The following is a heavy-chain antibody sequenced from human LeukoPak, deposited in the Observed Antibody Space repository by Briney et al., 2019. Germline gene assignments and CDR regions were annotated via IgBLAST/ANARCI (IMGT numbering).Heavy chain of an antibody. CDR1: GFTFSSYG. D-gene: IGHD6-13*01. CDR2: ISYDGSNK. V-gene: IGHV3-30*18. J-gene: IGHJ4*02. Sequence: GRSLRLSCAASGFTFSSYGMHWVRPAPGKGLEWVAVISYDGSNKYYADSVKGRFTISRDNSKNTLYLQMNSLRAEDTAVYYCAKGYSSSWRYFDYWGQGTLVTVSS. CDR3: AKGYSSSWRYFDY.